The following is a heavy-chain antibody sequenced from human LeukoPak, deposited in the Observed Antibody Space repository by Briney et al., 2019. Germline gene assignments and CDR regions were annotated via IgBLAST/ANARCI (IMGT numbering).Heavy chain of an antibody. Sequence: GGSLRLSCAASGFTFSTYAMSWVRQAPGKGLEWVSVISGSGGNTYYADSVRGRLTISRDNSKNTLYLQMSSLRAEDTAVYFCVRGYSFGPYGMDVWGQGTTVTVSS. CDR2: ISGSGGNT. CDR3: VRGYSFGPYGMDV. D-gene: IGHD2-15*01. V-gene: IGHV3-23*01. J-gene: IGHJ6*02. CDR1: GFTFSTYA.